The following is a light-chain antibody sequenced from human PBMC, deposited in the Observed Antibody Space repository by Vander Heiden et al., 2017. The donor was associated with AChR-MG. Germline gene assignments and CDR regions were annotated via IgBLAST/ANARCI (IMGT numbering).Light chain of an antibody. CDR2: EVS. CDR1: SSDGGGYNY. Sequence: QSALTQPPSASGSPGQSVTIPCPGTSSDGGGYNYVSWYQQHPGKAPKLMIYEVSKRPSGVPDRFSGSKSGSTASLTVSGLQAEDEADYYCSSYAGSNRVFGGGTKLTVL. J-gene: IGLJ3*02. V-gene: IGLV2-8*01. CDR3: SSYAGSNRV.